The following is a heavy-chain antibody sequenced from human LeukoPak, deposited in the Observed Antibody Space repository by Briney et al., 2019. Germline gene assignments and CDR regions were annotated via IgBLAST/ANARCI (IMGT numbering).Heavy chain of an antibody. CDR2: MYYSGST. D-gene: IGHD3-22*01. Sequence: PSQTLSLTCTVSGGSISSGGYYWRWIRQHPGKGLEWIGYMYYSGSTYYNPSLKSRVTISVDTSKNQFSLKLSSVTAADTAVYYCARDSSGYLDYWGQGTLVTVSS. CDR3: ARDSSGYLDY. J-gene: IGHJ4*02. CDR1: GGSISSGGYY. V-gene: IGHV4-31*03.